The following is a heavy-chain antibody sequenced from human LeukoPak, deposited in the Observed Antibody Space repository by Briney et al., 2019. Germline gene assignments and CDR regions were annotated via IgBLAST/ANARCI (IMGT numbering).Heavy chain of an antibody. CDR3: ARRNSGYDGAFDI. CDR1: GGTFSSYA. CDR2: IIPIFGIA. D-gene: IGHD5-12*01. J-gene: IGHJ3*02. V-gene: IGHV1-69*04. Sequence: GSSVKDSCKASGGTFSSYAISWVRQAPGQGLEWMGRIIPIFGIANYAQKFQGRVTITADKSTSTAYMELSSLRSEDTAVYYCARRNSGYDGAFDIWGQGTMVTVSS.